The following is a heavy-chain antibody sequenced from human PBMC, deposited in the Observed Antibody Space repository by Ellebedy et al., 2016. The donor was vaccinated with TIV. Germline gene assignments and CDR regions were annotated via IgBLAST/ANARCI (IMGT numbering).Heavy chain of an antibody. J-gene: IGHJ5*02. V-gene: IGHV1-18*04. CDR1: GYTFTDYY. CDR3: ARDQEASQYYYGSGTYIVWFDP. Sequence: ASVKVSCKASGYTFTDYYMHWVRQAPGQGLEWMGWISAHNGHTNYAQKLQGRVTMTTESSTSTAYMELRSLRSDDTAVYYCARDQEASQYYYGSGTYIVWFDPWGPGTLVTVSS. CDR2: ISAHNGHT. D-gene: IGHD3-10*01.